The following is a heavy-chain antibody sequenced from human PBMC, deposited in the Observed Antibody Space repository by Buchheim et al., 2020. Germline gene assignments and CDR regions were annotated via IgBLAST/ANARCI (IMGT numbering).Heavy chain of an antibody. CDR2: TYPDDSQT. CDR1: GYNFAKYW. Sequence: EVQLVQSGAEVKMPGESLKISCQASGYNFAKYWIAWVRQMPGKGLEWVSITYPDDSQTTYSPSFQGQVTVSVDKSINTVYLQWSSLKASDTAIYFCARENWYFDFWGRGTL. V-gene: IGHV5-51*01. CDR3: ARENWYFDF. J-gene: IGHJ2*01.